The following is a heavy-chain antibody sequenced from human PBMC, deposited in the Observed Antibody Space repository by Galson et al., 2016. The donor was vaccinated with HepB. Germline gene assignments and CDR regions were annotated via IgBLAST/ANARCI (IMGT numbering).Heavy chain of an antibody. CDR2: IYWNDDR. V-gene: IGHV2-5*01. D-gene: IGHD2/OR15-2a*01. Sequence: PALVTPTQTLTLTCTLSGFSVPTSGVGVAWFRRPPGKPLEWLALIYWNDDRRYSPSLKTRLTITKDTSRNQVLLTMTNVDPVDTATYYFAHRTLPTQFDFWGQGTLVTVSS. CDR3: AHRTLPTQFDF. CDR1: GFSVPTSGVG. J-gene: IGHJ4*02.